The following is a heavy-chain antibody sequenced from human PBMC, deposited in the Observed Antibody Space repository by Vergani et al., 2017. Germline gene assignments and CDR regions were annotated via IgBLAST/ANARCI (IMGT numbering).Heavy chain of an antibody. CDR3: AHEDRSTTVVTPRRRCYYYGMDV. CDR1: GGTFSSYA. D-gene: IGHD4-23*01. V-gene: IGHV1-69*01. J-gene: IGHJ6*02. CDR2: IIPIFGTA. Sequence: QVQLVQSGAEVKKPGSSVKVSCKASGGTFSSYAISWVRQAPGQGLEWMGGIIPIFGTANYAQQFQGRVTITADESTSTAYMELSSLRSEDTAVYYCAHEDRSTTVVTPRRRCYYYGMDVWGQGTTVTVSS.